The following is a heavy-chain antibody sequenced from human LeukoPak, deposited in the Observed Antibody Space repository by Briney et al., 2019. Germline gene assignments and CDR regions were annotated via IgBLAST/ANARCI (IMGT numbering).Heavy chain of an antibody. D-gene: IGHD3-9*01. CDR1: GFIFRNYA. CDR3: AKWGDYDILTGYYVSDF. Sequence: GGSLILSCAASGFIFRNYAMSWVRQAPGKGLEWVSAITGSGDTTYYADSVKGRFTISRDNSKNTLYVEMNTLRAEDTAVYYCAKWGDYDILTGYYVSDFWGQGTLVTVSS. V-gene: IGHV3-23*01. CDR2: ITGSGDTT. J-gene: IGHJ4*02.